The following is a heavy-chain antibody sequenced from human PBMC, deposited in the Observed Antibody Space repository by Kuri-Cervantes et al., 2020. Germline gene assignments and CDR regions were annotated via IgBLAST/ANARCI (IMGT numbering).Heavy chain of an antibody. V-gene: IGHV5-51*01. J-gene: IGHJ4*02. D-gene: IGHD3-3*01. Sequence: GESLKISCKGSGYTFTTYPIGWVRQLPGKGLEWMGIIHPIDSDTTYSPSFQGQVTISADKSISTAYLQWSSLKASDTAMYYCARLADTIFGVADYWGQGTLVTVSS. CDR1: GYTFTTYP. CDR3: ARLADTIFGVADY. CDR2: IHPIDSDT.